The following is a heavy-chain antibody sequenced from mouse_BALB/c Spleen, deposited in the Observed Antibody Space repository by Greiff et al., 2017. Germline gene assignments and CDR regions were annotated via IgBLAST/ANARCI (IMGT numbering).Heavy chain of an antibody. Sequence: EVQLVESGPGLVKPSQSLSLTCSVTGYSITSGYYWNWIRQFPGNKLEWMGYISYDGSNNYNPSLKNRISITRDTSKNQFFLKLNSVTTEDTATYYCARVANWVDYWGQGTTLTVSS. D-gene: IGHD4-1*01. CDR2: ISYDGSN. CDR1: GYSITSGYY. V-gene: IGHV3-6*02. CDR3: ARVANWVDY. J-gene: IGHJ2*01.